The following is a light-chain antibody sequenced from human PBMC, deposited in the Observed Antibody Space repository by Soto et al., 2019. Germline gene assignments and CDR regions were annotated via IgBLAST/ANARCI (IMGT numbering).Light chain of an antibody. CDR3: QSYDTSLSGSL. Sequence: QSVLTQPPSVSGARGQRVTISCTGSSSNIGAGYDVHWYQQLPGTTPKLLIYDNTNRPSGVPDRFSGSKSGTSASLAISGLRAEDEAEYYCQSYDTSLSGSLFGGGTKLTVL. CDR1: SSNIGAGYD. CDR2: DNT. V-gene: IGLV1-40*01. J-gene: IGLJ2*01.